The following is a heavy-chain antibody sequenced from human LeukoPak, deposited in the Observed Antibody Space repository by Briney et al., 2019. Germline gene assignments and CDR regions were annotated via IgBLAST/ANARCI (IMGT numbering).Heavy chain of an antibody. CDR1: GYTFTSYY. CDR3: ARDARPNYYDSSGYWSM. Sequence: ASVKVSCKASGYTFTSYYMHWVRQAPGQGLEWMGWISAYNGNTNYAQKLQGRVTMTTDTSTSTAYMELRSLRSDDTAVYYCARDARPNYYDSSGYWSMWGQGTLVTVSS. J-gene: IGHJ1*01. V-gene: IGHV1-18*04. CDR2: ISAYNGNT. D-gene: IGHD3-22*01.